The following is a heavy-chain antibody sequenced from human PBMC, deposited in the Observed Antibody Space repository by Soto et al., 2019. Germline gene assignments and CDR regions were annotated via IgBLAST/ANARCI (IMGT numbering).Heavy chain of an antibody. CDR3: ARGGPSRGTTVTRYYYYGMDV. D-gene: IGHD4-17*01. V-gene: IGHV4-34*01. Sequence: PSETLSLTCAVYGGSFSGYYWSWIRQPPGKGLEWIGEINHSGSTNYNPSLKSRVTISVDTSKNQFSLKLGSVTAADTAVYYCARGGPSRGTTVTRYYYYGMDVWGQGTTVTVSS. CDR2: INHSGST. CDR1: GGSFSGYY. J-gene: IGHJ6*02.